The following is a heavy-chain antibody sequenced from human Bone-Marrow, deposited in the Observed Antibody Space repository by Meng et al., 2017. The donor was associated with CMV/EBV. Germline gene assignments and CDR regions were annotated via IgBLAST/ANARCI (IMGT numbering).Heavy chain of an antibody. CDR3: AKDGFAGDPRYYGMDV. J-gene: IGHJ6*02. Sequence: GESLKISCAASGFTFSSYGMHWVRQAPGKGLEWVAFIRYDGSNKYYADSVKGRFTISRDNSKNTLYLQMNSLRAEDTAVYYCAKDGFAGDPRYYGMDVWGQGTTVTVYS. D-gene: IGHD4-17*01. CDR1: GFTFSSYG. V-gene: IGHV3-30*02. CDR2: IRYDGSNK.